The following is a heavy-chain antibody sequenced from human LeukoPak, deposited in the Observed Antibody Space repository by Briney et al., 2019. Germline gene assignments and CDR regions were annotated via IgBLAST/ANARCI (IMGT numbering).Heavy chain of an antibody. Sequence: TGGSLRLSCAASGFTFSSYGMHWVRQAPGKGLEWVANIKQDGSEKYYVDSVKGRFTISRDNAKNSLYLQMNSLRAADTAVYYCASEAYRTSDFDYWGQGTLVTVSS. CDR2: IKQDGSEK. V-gene: IGHV3-7*01. J-gene: IGHJ4*02. CDR3: ASEAYRTSDFDY. D-gene: IGHD1-1*01. CDR1: GFTFSSYG.